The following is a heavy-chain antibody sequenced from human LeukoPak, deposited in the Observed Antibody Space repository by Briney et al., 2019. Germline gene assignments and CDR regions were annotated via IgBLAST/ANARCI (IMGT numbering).Heavy chain of an antibody. D-gene: IGHD5-24*01. CDR2: ISGSGGST. CDR1: GFTFSSYA. CDR3: AKDRRGWLQSNFDY. V-gene: IGHV3-23*01. Sequence: GASLRLSYAASGFTFSSYAMSWVRQAPGTGLEWVSAISGSGGSTYYADSVKGRFTISRDNSKNTLYLQMNSLRAEDTAVYYCAKDRRGWLQSNFDYWGQGTLVTVSS. J-gene: IGHJ4*02.